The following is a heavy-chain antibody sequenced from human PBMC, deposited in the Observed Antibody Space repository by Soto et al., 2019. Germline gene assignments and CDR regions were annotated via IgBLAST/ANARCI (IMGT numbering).Heavy chain of an antibody. Sequence: EVQLVESGGGLVKPGGSLRLSCAGSGFILSNYTMNWVRQAPGKGLEWVSSISGSSTYIYYADSVKGRITISRDNAKNSLYLQMNSLRVEDTAVYYCARDRCSGGSCYRTNAFDLWGRGTLVSFSA. CDR2: ISGSSTYI. V-gene: IGHV3-21*06. D-gene: IGHD2-15*01. CDR3: ARDRCSGGSCYRTNAFDL. CDR1: GFILSNYT. J-gene: IGHJ3*01.